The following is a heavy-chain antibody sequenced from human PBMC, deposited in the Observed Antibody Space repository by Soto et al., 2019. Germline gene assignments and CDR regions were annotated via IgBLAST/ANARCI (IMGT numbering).Heavy chain of an antibody. CDR1: GFTFRSYA. J-gene: IGHJ5*02. V-gene: IGHV3-23*01. CDR3: AKAGRLEWFFPLDA. D-gene: IGHD3-3*01. CDR2: ISGGGSDT. Sequence: GGSLRLSCSASGFTFRSYAMSWVRQAPGKGLEWVSGISGGGSDTYYSDSVRGRFTISRDNSKNTLYLQMNSLRVEDSAVYFCAKAGRLEWFFPLDAWGQGTQVTVSS.